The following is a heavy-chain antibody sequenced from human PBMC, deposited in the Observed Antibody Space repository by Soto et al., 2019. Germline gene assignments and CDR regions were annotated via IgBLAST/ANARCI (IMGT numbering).Heavy chain of an antibody. J-gene: IGHJ4*02. CDR1: GGSISSAGYY. Sequence: SETLSLTCTVSGGSISSAGYYWDWIRQPPGKGLEWIGRIYYSGSTYYNPSLESRVTISVDTSKNQFSLKLISVTAADTAKYFCAREGNLGRWLQPLDFWGQGTLVTVSS. CDR3: AREGNLGRWLQPLDF. D-gene: IGHD5-12*01. V-gene: IGHV4-39*07. CDR2: IYYSGST.